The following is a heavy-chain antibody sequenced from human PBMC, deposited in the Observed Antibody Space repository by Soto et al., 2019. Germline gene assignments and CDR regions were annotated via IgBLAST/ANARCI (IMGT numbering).Heavy chain of an antibody. CDR3: ARSHIVVVTAIYNWFDP. CDR1: GGSISSSNW. V-gene: IGHV4-4*02. Sequence: SETLSLTCAVSGGSISSSNWWSWVRQPPGKGLEWIGEIYHSGSTNYNPSLKSRVTISVDKSKNQFSLKLSSVTAADTAVYYCARSHIVVVTAIYNWFDPWGQGTLVTVSS. J-gene: IGHJ5*02. CDR2: IYHSGST. D-gene: IGHD2-21*02.